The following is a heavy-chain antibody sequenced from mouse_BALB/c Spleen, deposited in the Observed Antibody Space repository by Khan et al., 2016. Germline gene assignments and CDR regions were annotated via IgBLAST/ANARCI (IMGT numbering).Heavy chain of an antibody. CDR3: ARLSQLGLRDYFDY. V-gene: IGHV1-9*01. Sequence: QVQLKQSGAELMKPVASVKISCKATGYTFSSYWIEWVKQRPGHGLEWIGEILPGSGSTNYNEKFKGKATFTADTSSNTAYMQLSSLTSEDSAVXYCARLSQLGLRDYFDYWGQGTTLTVSS. CDR1: GYTFSSYW. CDR2: ILPGSGST. J-gene: IGHJ2*01. D-gene: IGHD3-1*01.